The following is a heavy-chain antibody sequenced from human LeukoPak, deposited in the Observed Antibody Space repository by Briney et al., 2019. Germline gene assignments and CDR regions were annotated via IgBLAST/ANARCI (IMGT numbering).Heavy chain of an antibody. V-gene: IGHV3-21*01. CDR2: ISSSSSYI. CDR3: ARTGYSYGSDY. J-gene: IGHJ4*02. D-gene: IGHD5-18*01. CDR1: GFTFSSYS. Sequence: GGSLRLSCAASGFTFSSYSMNWVRQAPGKGLEWVSSISSSSSYIYYAGSVKGRFTISRDNAKNSLYLQMNSLRAEDTAVYYCARTGYSYGSDYWGQGTLVTVSS.